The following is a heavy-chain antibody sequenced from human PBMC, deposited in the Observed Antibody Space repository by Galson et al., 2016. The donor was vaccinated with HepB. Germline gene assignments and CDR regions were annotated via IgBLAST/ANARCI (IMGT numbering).Heavy chain of an antibody. D-gene: IGHD5-24*01. J-gene: IGHJ4*02. CDR3: ARDVRDGYNTDLVEVDY. CDR1: GFTFSSYA. Sequence: SLRLSCAVSGFTFSSYAMSWVRQAPGKGLEWVSAISSSGGSTDYADSVKGRFTISRDNSKNTLYLQMDSLRAEDTAVYYCARDVRDGYNTDLVEVDYWRQGTLVSVSS. V-gene: IGHV3-23*01. CDR2: ISSSGGST.